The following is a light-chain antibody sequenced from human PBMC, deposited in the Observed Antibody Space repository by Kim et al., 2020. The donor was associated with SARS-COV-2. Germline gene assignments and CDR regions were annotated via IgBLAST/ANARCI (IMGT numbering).Light chain of an antibody. CDR3: QQYGYSPWT. Sequence: SPGGRAPLSCRASQSVSDSNPAWYTHKPGRAPRLPIYRASTRATAIPDRFSGSWSGTEFTLTISRLEPEDFAMYYCQQYGYSPWTFGQGTKGDI. CDR1: QSVSDSN. CDR2: RAS. J-gene: IGKJ1*01. V-gene: IGKV3-20*01.